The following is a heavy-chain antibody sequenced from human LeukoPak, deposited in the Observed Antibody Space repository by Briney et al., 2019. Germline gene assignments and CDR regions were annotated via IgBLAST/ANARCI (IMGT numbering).Heavy chain of an antibody. Sequence: ASVKVSCKASGYTFTGYYMHWVRQAPGQGLEWMGWISPNSGGTNYAQKFQGRVTMTRDTSISTAYMELSRLRSDDTAVYYCARVPRRAGGAAAGFDYWGQGTLVTVSS. CDR2: ISPNSGGT. J-gene: IGHJ4*02. D-gene: IGHD6-13*01. V-gene: IGHV1-2*02. CDR1: GYTFTGYY. CDR3: ARVPRRAGGAAAGFDY.